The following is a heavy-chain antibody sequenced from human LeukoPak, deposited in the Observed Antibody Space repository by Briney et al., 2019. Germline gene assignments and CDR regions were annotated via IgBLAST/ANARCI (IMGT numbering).Heavy chain of an antibody. Sequence: GGYLRLSCAASGLTFSSHWMHWVRQAPGKGLVWVSRITNDGSSTTYADSVKGRFTISRDNAKNMLYLQVNSLRAEDTAIYYCAKDRTVGASYWYFDLWGRGTLVTVSS. CDR3: AKDRTVGASYWYFDL. V-gene: IGHV3-74*01. CDR2: ITNDGSST. J-gene: IGHJ2*01. D-gene: IGHD1-26*01. CDR1: GLTFSSHW.